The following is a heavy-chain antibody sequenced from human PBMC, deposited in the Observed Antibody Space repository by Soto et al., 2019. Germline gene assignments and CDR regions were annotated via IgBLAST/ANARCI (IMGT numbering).Heavy chain of an antibody. CDR1: GFTFSTAW. Sequence: EVQLVESGGGLVQPGGSLRLSCTASGFTFSTAWMNWVRQAPGRGLEWVGIIKTTSGGGPTDYAAPVRGRFTISRDDSKNTLYLQMNSLKTEDTAVYYCTTGVNQWLANDYWGQGTLVTVSS. J-gene: IGHJ4*02. CDR3: TTGVNQWLANDY. CDR2: IKTTSGGGPT. V-gene: IGHV3-15*07. D-gene: IGHD6-19*01.